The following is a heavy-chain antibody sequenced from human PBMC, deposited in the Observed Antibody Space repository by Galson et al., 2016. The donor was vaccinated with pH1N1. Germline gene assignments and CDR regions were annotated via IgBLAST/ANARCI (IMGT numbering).Heavy chain of an antibody. CDR2: IRGSGGSGDRA. CDR1: GFTFSSYA. D-gene: IGHD3-22*01. Sequence: SLRLSCAASGFTFSSYAMSWVRQAPGKGLEWVSGIRGSGGSGDRAYHADSAKGRFTISRDDSKNTVYLQMNSLRAEDTAVYYCAKSNEITVIAVIRPLDYWGQGTRVIVSS. V-gene: IGHV3-23*01. J-gene: IGHJ4*02. CDR3: AKSNEITVIAVIRPLDY.